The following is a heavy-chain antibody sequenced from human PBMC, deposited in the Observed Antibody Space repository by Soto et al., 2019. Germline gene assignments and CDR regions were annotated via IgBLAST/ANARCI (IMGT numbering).Heavy chain of an antibody. Sequence: SGPTLVNPTQTLTLTCTFSGFPLSTSGMCVSWIRQPPGKALEWLALIDWDDDKYYSTSLKTRLTISKDTSKNQVVLTMTNMDPVDTATYYCARIRGAAVADQWGAFDIWGQGKMVTVSS. CDR2: IDWDDDK. CDR3: ARIRGAAVADQWGAFDI. J-gene: IGHJ3*02. CDR1: GFPLSTSGMC. V-gene: IGHV2-70*01. D-gene: IGHD6-19*01.